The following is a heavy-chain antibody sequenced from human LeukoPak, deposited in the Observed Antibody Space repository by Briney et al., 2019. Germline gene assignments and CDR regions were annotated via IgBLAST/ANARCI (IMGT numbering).Heavy chain of an antibody. D-gene: IGHD3-22*01. CDR2: INHSGST. CDR1: GGSFSGYY. V-gene: IGHV4-34*01. J-gene: IGHJ6*02. Sequence: SETLSLTCAVYGGSFSGYYWSWIRQPPGKGLEWIGEINHSGSTNYNPSLKSRVTISVDTSKNQFSLKLSSVTAADTAVYYCARDMLSGRYYDSSGYYYYYYGMDVWGQGTTVTVSS. CDR3: ARDMLSGRYYDSSGYYYYYYGMDV.